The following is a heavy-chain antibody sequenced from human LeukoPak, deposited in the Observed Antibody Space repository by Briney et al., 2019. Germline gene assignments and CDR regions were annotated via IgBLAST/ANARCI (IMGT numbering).Heavy chain of an antibody. CDR2: IYYSGST. V-gene: IGHV4-59*08. CDR1: GGSISSYS. D-gene: IGHD3-10*01. Sequence: SETLSLTCTVSGGSISSYSLSWIRQPPGKGLEWIGDIYYSGSTNYNPSRKSRVTISVDTSKNQCSLKLSSVTAADTAVYYCARHSGGYYYMDVWGKGTTVTVSS. J-gene: IGHJ6*03. CDR3: ARHSGGYYYMDV.